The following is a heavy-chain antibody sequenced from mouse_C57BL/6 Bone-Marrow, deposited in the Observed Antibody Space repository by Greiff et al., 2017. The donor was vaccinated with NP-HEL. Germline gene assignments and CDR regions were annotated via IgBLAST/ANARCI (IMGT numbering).Heavy chain of an antibody. CDR1: GFTFSSYA. CDR2: ISDGGSYT. CDR3: ARRITTVSFDY. Sequence: EVQLVESGGGLVKPGGSLKLSCAASGFTFSSYAMSWVRQTPEKRLEWVATISDGGSYTYYPDNVKGRFTISRDNAKNTLYLQMSHLKSEDTAMYYCARRITTVSFDYWGKGTTLTVSS. J-gene: IGHJ2*01. V-gene: IGHV5-4*01. D-gene: IGHD1-1*01.